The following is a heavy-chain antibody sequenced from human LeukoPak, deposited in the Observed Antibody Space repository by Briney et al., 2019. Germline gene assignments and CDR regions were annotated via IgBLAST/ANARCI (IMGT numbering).Heavy chain of an antibody. Sequence: RASVKVSCKGSGYSFTSYWIGWVRQMPGKGLEWMGIIYPGDSDTRYSPSFQGQVTISADKSISTAYLQWSSLKASDTAMYYCARHAYYYDSSGYYLPSYYYYMDVWGKGTTATVSS. V-gene: IGHV5-51*01. D-gene: IGHD3-22*01. CDR1: GYSFTSYW. CDR3: ARHAYYYDSSGYYLPSYYYYMDV. CDR2: IYPGDSDT. J-gene: IGHJ6*03.